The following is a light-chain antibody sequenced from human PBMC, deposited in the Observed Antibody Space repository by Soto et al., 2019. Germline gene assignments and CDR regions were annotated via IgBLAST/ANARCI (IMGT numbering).Light chain of an antibody. CDR1: NSNIGTYT. Sequence: QSVLTQPPSASGTPGQRVIISCSGSNSNIGTYTVNWYQQLPGTAPNRLIYTDYQRPSGVADRFSGSKSVTSASLSISGLQSEDEAEYYCPSWDDSLSGGVFGGGTKLTVL. CDR2: TDY. CDR3: PSWDDSLSGGV. J-gene: IGLJ3*02. V-gene: IGLV1-44*01.